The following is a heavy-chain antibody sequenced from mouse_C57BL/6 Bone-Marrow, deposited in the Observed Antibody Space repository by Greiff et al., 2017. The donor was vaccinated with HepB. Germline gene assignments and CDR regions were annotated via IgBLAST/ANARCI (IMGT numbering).Heavy chain of an antibody. D-gene: IGHD1-1*01. CDR3: ARKLRWPS. CDR1: GYTFTSYW. CDR2: IHPNSGST. Sequence: VQLQQPGAELVKPGASVKLSCKASGYTFTSYWMHWVKQRPGQGLEWIGMIHPNSGSTNYNEKFKDKATLTVDKSSSTAYMQLSSLTSEDSAVDYSARKLRWPSWGQGTTLTVSS. V-gene: IGHV1-64*01. J-gene: IGHJ2*01.